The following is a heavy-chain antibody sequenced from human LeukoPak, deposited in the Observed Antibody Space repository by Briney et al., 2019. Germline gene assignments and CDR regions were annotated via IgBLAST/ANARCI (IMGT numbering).Heavy chain of an antibody. Sequence: GGSLRLSCGASRFTFSSYGMHWVRPAPGKGPEWVAVISYDGSNKYYASSVKGRFTISRDNYKNTLYLQMNSLRAEDAAVYYSAKDKDGWPDYWGQGTLVTVSS. V-gene: IGHV3-30*18. D-gene: IGHD5-24*01. CDR2: ISYDGSNK. J-gene: IGHJ4*02. CDR1: RFTFSSYG. CDR3: AKDKDGWPDY.